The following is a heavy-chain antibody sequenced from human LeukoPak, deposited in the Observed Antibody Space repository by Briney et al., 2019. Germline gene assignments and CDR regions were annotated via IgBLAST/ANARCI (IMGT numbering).Heavy chain of an antibody. V-gene: IGHV4-4*02. D-gene: IGHD6-13*01. CDR3: ARAVYSSSWYYFDY. CDR1: GGSISSSNW. Sequence: PSGTPSLTCAVSGGSISSSNWWSWVRQPPGKGLEWIGEIYHSGSTNYNPSLKSRVTISVDKSKNQFSLKLSSVTAADTAVYYCARAVYSSSWYYFDYWGQGTLVTVSS. CDR2: IYHSGST. J-gene: IGHJ4*02.